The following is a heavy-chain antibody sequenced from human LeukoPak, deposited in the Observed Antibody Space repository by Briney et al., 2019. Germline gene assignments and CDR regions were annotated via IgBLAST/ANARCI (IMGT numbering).Heavy chain of an antibody. CDR1: GGSISSYY. J-gene: IGHJ3*02. CDR3: XXSEGVFEPFKI. V-gene: IGHV4-59*01. Sequence: SETLSLTCTVSGGSISSYYWNWIRQPPGKGLEWIGYIYYSGSTNYNPSLKSRVTISVDTSKNQFSLKLSSVSAADTAMYYCXXSEGVFEPFKIWGQGTMVTVSS. CDR2: IYYSGST. D-gene: IGHD6-13*01.